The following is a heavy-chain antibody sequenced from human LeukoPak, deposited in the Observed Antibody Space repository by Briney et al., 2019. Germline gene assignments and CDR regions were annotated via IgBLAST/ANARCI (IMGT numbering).Heavy chain of an antibody. J-gene: IGHJ4*02. CDR1: GFTFSSYA. V-gene: IGHV3-23*01. CDR2: IDGNAGST. CDR3: AKRYSASSPYNFDY. D-gene: IGHD5-12*01. Sequence: GGSLRLSCAASGFTFSSYAMTWVRQAPGKGLEWVSTIDGNAGSTYYADSVKGRLTISRDNSKNTLYLQMNSLRAEDTAVYYCAKRYSASSPYNFDYWGQGTLVTVSS.